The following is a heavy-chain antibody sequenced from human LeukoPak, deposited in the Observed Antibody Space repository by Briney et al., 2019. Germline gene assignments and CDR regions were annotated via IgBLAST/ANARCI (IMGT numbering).Heavy chain of an antibody. D-gene: IGHD5-24*01. CDR2: IYYSGST. Sequence: SETLSLTCTVSGGSISSSSYYWGWIRQPPGKGLEWIGSIYYSGSTYYNPSLKSRVTLSVDTSKNQFSLKLSSVTAADPAVYYCANLRDGYNFAYWGQGTPVTGS. J-gene: IGHJ4*02. V-gene: IGHV4-39*01. CDR1: GGSISSSSYY. CDR3: ANLRDGYNFAY.